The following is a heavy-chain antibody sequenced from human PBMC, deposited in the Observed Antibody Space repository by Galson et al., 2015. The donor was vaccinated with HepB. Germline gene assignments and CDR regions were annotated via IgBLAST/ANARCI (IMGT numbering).Heavy chain of an antibody. CDR1: GFIFSACA. CDR3: ATVGYSGGTWNSDYYGMDV. Sequence: SLRLSCAASGFIFSACAMHWVRQAPGKGLEWVALISYEGSNKYYADSVKGRFTISRDNSKNTLYLQMNSLRDEDTAVYYCATVGYSGGTWNSDYYGMDVWGQGTTVTVSS. V-gene: IGHV3-30*04. D-gene: IGHD2-15*01. J-gene: IGHJ6*02. CDR2: ISYEGSNK.